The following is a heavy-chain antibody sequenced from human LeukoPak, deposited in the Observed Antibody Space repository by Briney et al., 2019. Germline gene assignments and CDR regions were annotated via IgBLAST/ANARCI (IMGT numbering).Heavy chain of an antibody. J-gene: IGHJ4*02. Sequence: GGSLRLSCAASGFTFSSYGIHWVRQAPGKGLEWVAFIRYDGSDEYCADSVKGRFTISRDNSKNTLSLQMNSLIVEDTAVYYCAKDTGTTLDYWGQGTLVTVSS. CDR2: IRYDGSDE. V-gene: IGHV3-30*02. D-gene: IGHD1-1*01. CDR1: GFTFSSYG. CDR3: AKDTGTTLDY.